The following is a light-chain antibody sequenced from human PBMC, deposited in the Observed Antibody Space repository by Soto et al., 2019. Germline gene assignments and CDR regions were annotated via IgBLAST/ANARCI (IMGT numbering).Light chain of an antibody. CDR2: AAS. Sequence: EIVLTQSPGTLSLSPGERATLSCRASQSVSSNFLAWYQQRPGQAPRLLIYAASSRAPGIPDRFSGSGSETDFTLTISRLEPEDFAVYYCQQYGSSPWTFGQGTKVAIK. J-gene: IGKJ1*01. V-gene: IGKV3-20*01. CDR3: QQYGSSPWT. CDR1: QSVSSNF.